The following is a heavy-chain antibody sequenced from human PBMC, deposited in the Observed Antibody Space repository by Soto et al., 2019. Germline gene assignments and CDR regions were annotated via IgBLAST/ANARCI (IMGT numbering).Heavy chain of an antibody. D-gene: IGHD2-2*02. CDR1: GYSFTSYW. J-gene: IGHJ5*02. Sequence: PGESLKISCKGSGYSFTSYWIGWVRQMPGKGLEWMGIIYPGDSDTRYSPSFQGQVTISADKSISTAYLQWSSLKASDTAMYYCARGGHCSSTSCYTGWFDPWGQGTLVTVSS. CDR2: IYPGDSDT. V-gene: IGHV5-51*01. CDR3: ARGGHCSSTSCYTGWFDP.